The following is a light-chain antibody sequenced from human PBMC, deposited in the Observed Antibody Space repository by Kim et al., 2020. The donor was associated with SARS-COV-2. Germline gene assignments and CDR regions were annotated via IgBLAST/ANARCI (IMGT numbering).Light chain of an antibody. Sequence: IVLTQSPGTLSLSPGERATLSCGASQSVSSMYLAWYQQKPGQAPRLLIYGASNRATGIPDRFSGSGSGTGFTLNISRLEPEDCAVYYCQQYENSPWTFGQGTKVDIK. V-gene: IGKV3-20*01. CDR1: QSVSSMY. J-gene: IGKJ1*01. CDR2: GAS. CDR3: QQYENSPWT.